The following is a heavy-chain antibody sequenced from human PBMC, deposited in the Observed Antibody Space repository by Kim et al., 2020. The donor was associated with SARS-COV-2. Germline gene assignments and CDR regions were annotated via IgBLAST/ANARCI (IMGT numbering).Heavy chain of an antibody. CDR2: INPNSGGT. J-gene: IGHJ4*02. Sequence: ASVKVSCKASGYTFTGYYMHWVRQAPGQGLEWMGWINPNSGGTNYAQKFQGRVTMTRDTSISTAYMELSRLRSDDTAVYYCARGYNWNYGGVKFDYWGQGTLVTVSS. CDR3: ARGYNWNYGGVKFDY. D-gene: IGHD1-7*01. CDR1: GYTFTGYY. V-gene: IGHV1-2*02.